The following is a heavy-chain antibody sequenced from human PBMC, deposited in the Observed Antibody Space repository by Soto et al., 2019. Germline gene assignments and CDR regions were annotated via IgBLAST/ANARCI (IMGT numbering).Heavy chain of an antibody. V-gene: IGHV4-31*03. CDR2: IYYSGST. CDR3: ARAAGYYYYGMDV. Sequence: QVQLQESGPGLVKPSQTLSLTCTVSGGSISSGGYYWSWIRQHPGKGLEWIGYIYYSGSTYYNPSRKSRGXXPXGXXKNQCTRKLSSVTAADTAVYYCARAAGYYYYGMDVWGQGTAVTVS. J-gene: IGHJ6*02. CDR1: GGSISSGGYY. D-gene: IGHD6-13*01.